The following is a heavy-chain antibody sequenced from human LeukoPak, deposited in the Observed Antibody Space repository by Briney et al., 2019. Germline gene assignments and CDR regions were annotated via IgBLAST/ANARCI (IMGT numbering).Heavy chain of an antibody. V-gene: IGHV3-9*01. CDR3: AKAAYGSGWYGAGYYFDY. CDR1: GFYFDEYA. CDR2: ISWDSDSV. J-gene: IGHJ4*02. Sequence: TGGSLRLSCAASGFYFDEYAMNWVRQAPGKGLEWVSGISWDSDSVGYADSVKGRFTISRDNAKNSLYLQMDSLRAEDTALYYCAKAAYGSGWYGAGYYFDYWGQGTLVTVSS. D-gene: IGHD6-19*01.